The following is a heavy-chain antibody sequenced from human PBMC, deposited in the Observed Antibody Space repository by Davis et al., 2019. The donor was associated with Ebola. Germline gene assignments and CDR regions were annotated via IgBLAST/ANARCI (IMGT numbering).Heavy chain of an antibody. J-gene: IGHJ5*02. D-gene: IGHD4/OR15-4a*01. V-gene: IGHV1-69*10. CDR1: GGTFSSYA. Sequence: SVKVSCKASGGTFSSYAISWVRQAPGQGLEWMGGIIPILGIANYAQKFQGRVTITADKSTSTAYMELSSLRSEDTAVYYCARGFEYGAFDRWGQGTLVTVSS. CDR3: ARGFEYGAFDR. CDR2: IIPILGIA.